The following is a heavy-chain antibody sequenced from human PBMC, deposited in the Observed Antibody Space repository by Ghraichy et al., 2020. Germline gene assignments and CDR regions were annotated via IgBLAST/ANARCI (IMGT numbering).Heavy chain of an antibody. J-gene: IGHJ4*02. CDR2: ISSNGSAI. CDR1: GFTFSDYY. CDR3: ARDVGGSFSFDY. D-gene: IGHD3-10*01. V-gene: IGHV3-11*01. Sequence: GALRLSCTASGFTFSDYYMTWIRQAPGKGLEWISYISSNGSAIYYADSVKGRFTISRDNAKNSLYLQMSSLRADDTAVYYCARDVGGSFSFDYWGQGTLVTVSS.